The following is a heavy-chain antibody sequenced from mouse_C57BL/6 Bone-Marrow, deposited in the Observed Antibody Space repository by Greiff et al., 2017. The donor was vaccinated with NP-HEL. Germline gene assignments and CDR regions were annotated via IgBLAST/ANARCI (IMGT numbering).Heavy chain of an antibody. CDR2: IYPRDGST. CDR3: ARSGTTVGAHYYAMDY. CDR1: GYTFTSYD. J-gene: IGHJ4*01. V-gene: IGHV1-85*01. Sequence: QVQLQQSGPELVKPGASVKLSCKASGYTFTSYDINWVKQRPGQGLEWIGWIYPRDGSTKYNEKFKGKATLTVDTSSSTAYMELHSLTSEDSAVYFCARSGTTVGAHYYAMDYWGQGTSVTVSS. D-gene: IGHD1-1*01.